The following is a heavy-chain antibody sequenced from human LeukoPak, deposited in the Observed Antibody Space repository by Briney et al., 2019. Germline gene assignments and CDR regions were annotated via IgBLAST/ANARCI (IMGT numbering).Heavy chain of an antibody. V-gene: IGHV3-11*05. CDR2: ISSSSSYT. CDR1: GFTFSDYY. J-gene: IGHJ4*02. D-gene: IGHD1-26*01. Sequence: GGSLGLSCAASGFTFSDYYMSWIRQAPGKGLEWVSYISSSSSYTNYADSVKGRFTISRDNAKNSMYLQMNSLRAEDTAVYYCARDRDRVVGATEIDYWGQGTLVTVSS. CDR3: ARDRDRVVGATEIDY.